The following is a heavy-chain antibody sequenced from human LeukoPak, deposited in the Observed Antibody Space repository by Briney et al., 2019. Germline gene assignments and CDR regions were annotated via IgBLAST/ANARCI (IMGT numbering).Heavy chain of an antibody. D-gene: IGHD3-16*01. J-gene: IGHJ3*02. V-gene: IGHV3-33*01. CDR3: ARDRWGAFDI. Sequence: PGRSLRLSCAASGFTFRSYGMHWVRQAPGKGLEWVAVIWYDGSNEYYADSVKGRFTISRDNSKNTLYLQMNSLRAEDTAVYYCARDRWGAFDIWGQGTMATVSS. CDR2: IWYDGSNE. CDR1: GFTFRSYG.